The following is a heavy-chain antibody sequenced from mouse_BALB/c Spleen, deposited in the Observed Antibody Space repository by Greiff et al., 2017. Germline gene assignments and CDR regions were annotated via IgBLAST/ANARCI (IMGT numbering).Heavy chain of an antibody. CDR1: GFTFSSYT. J-gene: IGHJ2*01. CDR2: ISNGGGST. Sequence: EVQGVESGGGLVQPGGSLKLSCAASGFTFSSYTMSWVRQTPEKRLEWVAYISNGGGSTYYPDTVKGRFTTSRDNAKNTLYLQMSSLKSEDTAMYYCARQGGDYDEYYFDYWGQGTTLTVSS. V-gene: IGHV5-12-2*01. D-gene: IGHD2-4*01. CDR3: ARQGGDYDEYYFDY.